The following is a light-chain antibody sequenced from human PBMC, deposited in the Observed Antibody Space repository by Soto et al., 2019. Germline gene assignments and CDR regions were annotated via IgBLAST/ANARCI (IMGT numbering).Light chain of an antibody. J-gene: IGKJ4*01. CDR3: QRHDNYPLS. Sequence: DIQLTQSPSFVSASVGDRVTITCRASQGIKSHLAWYQQKPGKAPKLLIYAASTLQSGVTSRFSGGGSGTEFTLTISSLQPEDFANYYCQRHDNYPLSFGGGTKVEIK. V-gene: IGKV1-9*01. CDR2: AAS. CDR1: QGIKSH.